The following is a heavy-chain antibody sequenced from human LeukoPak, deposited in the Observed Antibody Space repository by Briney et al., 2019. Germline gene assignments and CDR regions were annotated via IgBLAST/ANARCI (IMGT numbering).Heavy chain of an antibody. J-gene: IGHJ4*02. D-gene: IGHD6-13*01. Sequence: PSDTLSLLCTLWGGSIRRRSYYGGWIPQPPGKGLEWIGTIYYRGDTYNNPSPKSRVTISVDTSKNQFSLKMSSVSAADTAVYYCARRVYSSNSGFDYWGQGTLVTVSS. CDR2: IYYRGDT. CDR3: ARRVYSSNSGFDY. CDR1: GGSIRRRSYY. V-gene: IGHV4-39*01.